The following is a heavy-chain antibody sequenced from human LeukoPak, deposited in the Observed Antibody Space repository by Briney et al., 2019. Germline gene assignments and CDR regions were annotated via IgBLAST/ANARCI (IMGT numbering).Heavy chain of an antibody. Sequence: SETLSLTCTVSGGSISSYYWSWIRQPPGKGLEWIGYIYYSGSTNYNPSLKSRVTISVDTSKNQFSLKLSSVTAADTAVHYCARSVVTHAFDIWGQGTMVTVSS. CDR3: ARSVVTHAFDI. CDR1: GGSISSYY. D-gene: IGHD3-22*01. J-gene: IGHJ3*02. CDR2: IYYSGST. V-gene: IGHV4-59*01.